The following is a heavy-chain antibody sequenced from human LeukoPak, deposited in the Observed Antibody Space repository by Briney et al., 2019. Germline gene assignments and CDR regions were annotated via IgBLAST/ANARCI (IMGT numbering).Heavy chain of an antibody. CDR1: GFTVSSNY. J-gene: IGHJ4*02. D-gene: IGHD6-19*01. CDR2: IYSGGST. V-gene: IGHV3-66*01. CDR3: AKAVAGKFSDY. Sequence: GGSLRLSCAASGFTVSSNYMSWVRQAPGKGLEWVSVIYSGGSTYYADSVKGRFTISRDNSKNTLYLQMNSLRAEDTAVYYCAKAVAGKFSDYWGQGTLVTVSS.